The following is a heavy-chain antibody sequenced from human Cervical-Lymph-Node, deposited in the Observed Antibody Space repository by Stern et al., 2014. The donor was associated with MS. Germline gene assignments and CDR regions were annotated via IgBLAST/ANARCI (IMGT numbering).Heavy chain of an antibody. CDR2: ISSRSSSI. CDR1: GFAFSSCT. D-gene: IGHD5-18*01. J-gene: IGHJ4*02. V-gene: IGHV3-48*02. CDR3: ASRGNIYGWVY. Sequence: VQLVESGGGLVQPGGSLRLSCAASGFAFSSCTMNWVRQAPGKGLEWVSYISSRSSSIHYADFVKGRFNNSRDNAKNSLYLEMTSLRDEDTAIYYCASRGNIYGWVYWGQGTLVTVSS.